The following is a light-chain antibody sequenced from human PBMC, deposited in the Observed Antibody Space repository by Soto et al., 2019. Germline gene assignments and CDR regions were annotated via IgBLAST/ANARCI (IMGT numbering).Light chain of an antibody. J-gene: IGKJ3*01. CDR3: QHYDIHGT. CDR2: GST. CDR1: QDIRSS. V-gene: IGKV1-33*01. Sequence: DIQMTQSPSSLSVSVGDKVTITCQASQDIRSSLNWYQQRPGKAPRLLIFGSTNLESGVPSRFSGGGSGTNFIFSISILEPEDIATYYCQHYDIHGTFGGGTKLDFK.